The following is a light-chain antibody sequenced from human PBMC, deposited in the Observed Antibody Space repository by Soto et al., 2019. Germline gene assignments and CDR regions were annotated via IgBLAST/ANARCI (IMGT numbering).Light chain of an antibody. CDR2: DAS. CDR1: QSVSRY. CDR3: QQHSNWPGLIT. Sequence: EVVLTQSPATLSLSPGERATLSCRASQSVSRYLAWYQQKPGQTPRLLIYDASNRATGTPPRFSGSGSGTDFTLTISSLEPEDFAVYYCQQHSNWPGLITFGQGTRLEI. V-gene: IGKV3-11*01. J-gene: IGKJ5*01.